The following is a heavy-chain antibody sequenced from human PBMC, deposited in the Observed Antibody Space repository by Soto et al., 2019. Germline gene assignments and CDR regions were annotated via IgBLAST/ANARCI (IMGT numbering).Heavy chain of an antibody. J-gene: IGHJ3*01. V-gene: IGHV3-15*01. CDR2: IKSQADGGTA. Sequence: EMQLVEAGGGLIKPGGSLRLSCAGSGFIFANTWINWVRQAPGKGLEWVGRIKSQADGGTADYAAPVEGRFTISRDDSKNTMYLDMKSLKTEDTAVYYCTGLMTMLTGGDPFDLWGQGTKVTVSS. CDR1: GFIFANTW. CDR3: TGLMTMLTGGDPFDL. D-gene: IGHD1-26*01.